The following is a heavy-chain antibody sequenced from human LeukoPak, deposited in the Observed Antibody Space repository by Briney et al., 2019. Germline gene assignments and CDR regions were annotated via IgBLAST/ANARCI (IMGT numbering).Heavy chain of an antibody. V-gene: IGHV3-23*01. J-gene: IGHJ4*02. D-gene: IGHD3-22*01. CDR3: AKGTMIVVVPFDY. CDR1: GFTFSSYA. Sequence: PGGSLRLSCAASGFTFSSYAMRWVRQAPGKGLEWVSAITGSGGSTYYADSVKGRFTISRDNSKNTLYLQMSSLRAEDTAVYYCAKGTMIVVVPFDYWGQGTLVTVSS. CDR2: ITGSGGST.